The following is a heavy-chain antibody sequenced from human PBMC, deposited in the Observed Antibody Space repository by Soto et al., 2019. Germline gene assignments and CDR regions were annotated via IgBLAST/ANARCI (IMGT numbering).Heavy chain of an antibody. Sequence: EVQLVQSGAEVKKPGEALKISCKGSGYSFTSYWIGWVRQMPGKGLEWMGIIYPGDSDTRYSPSFQGQVTISADKSISTAYLQWSSLKASDTAMYYCAARPSGYSSGWYTFDYWGQGSLVTVSS. D-gene: IGHD6-19*01. CDR3: AARPSGYSSGWYTFDY. CDR1: GYSFTSYW. V-gene: IGHV5-51*03. J-gene: IGHJ4*02. CDR2: IYPGDSDT.